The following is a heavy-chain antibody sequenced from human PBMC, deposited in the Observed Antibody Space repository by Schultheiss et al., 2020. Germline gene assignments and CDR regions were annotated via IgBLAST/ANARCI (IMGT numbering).Heavy chain of an antibody. D-gene: IGHD4/OR15-4a*01. V-gene: IGHV3-23*01. CDR3: AKRMKTNYGSSDY. CDR1: GFTFTSYA. J-gene: IGHJ4*02. Sequence: GGSLRLSCAASGFTFTSYAMTWVRQAPGKGLEWVSGISASGGSTYYADSVKGRFTISRDNSKDSLYLQMNSLRAEDTAIYYCAKRMKTNYGSSDYWGQGILVTVSS. CDR2: ISASGGST.